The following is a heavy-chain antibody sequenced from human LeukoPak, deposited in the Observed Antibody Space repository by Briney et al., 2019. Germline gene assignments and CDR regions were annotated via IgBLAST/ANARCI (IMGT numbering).Heavy chain of an antibody. CDR1: GYTFTSYA. D-gene: IGHD3-22*01. CDR3: ARVRYYDSSGYYLEAFDI. J-gene: IGHJ3*02. CDR2: ISAYNGNT. Sequence: ASVKVSCKASGYTFTSYAMNWVRQAPGQGLEWMGWISAYNGNTNYAQKLQGRVTMTTDTSTSTAYMELRSLRSDDTAVYYCARVRYYDSSGYYLEAFDIWGQGTMVTVSS. V-gene: IGHV1-18*01.